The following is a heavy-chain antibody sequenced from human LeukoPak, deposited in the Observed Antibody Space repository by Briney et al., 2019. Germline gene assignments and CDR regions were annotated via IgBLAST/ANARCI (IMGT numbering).Heavy chain of an antibody. CDR1: GGPISSYY. CDR3: AREEGYSSSSLWFDP. V-gene: IGHV4-4*07. J-gene: IGHJ5*02. CDR2: IYTSGST. D-gene: IGHD6-6*01. Sequence: ESGPRLVKPSETLSLTCTVSGGPISSYYWSWIRQPAGKGLEWIGRIYTSGSTNYNHSLKSRVTVSVDTSKNQSSLKLSSVTAADTAVYYCAREEGYSSSSLWFDPWGQGTLVTVSS.